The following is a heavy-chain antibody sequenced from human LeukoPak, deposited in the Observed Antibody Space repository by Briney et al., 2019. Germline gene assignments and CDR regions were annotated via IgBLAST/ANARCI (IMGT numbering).Heavy chain of an antibody. CDR1: GGSISSYY. CDR3: ARRAIVGATPDAFDI. CDR2: IYYSGST. V-gene: IGHV4-59*08. J-gene: IGHJ3*02. Sequence: PSETLSLTCTVSGGSISSYYWSWIRQPPGKGLEWIGYIYYSGSTNYNPSLKSRVTISVDTSKNQFSLKLSSVTAADTAVYYCARRAIVGATPDAFDIWGQGTMVTVSS. D-gene: IGHD1-26*01.